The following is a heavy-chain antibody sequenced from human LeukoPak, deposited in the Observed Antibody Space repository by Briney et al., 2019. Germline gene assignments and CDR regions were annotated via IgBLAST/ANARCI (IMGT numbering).Heavy chain of an antibody. Sequence: SETPSLTCTVSGGSISSYYWSWIRQPPGKGLEWIGYIYYSGSTNYNPSLKSRVTISVDTSKNQFSLKLSSVTAADTAVYYCARRELYQPFDIWGQGTMVTVSS. CDR3: ARRELYQPFDI. D-gene: IGHD2-2*01. CDR1: GGSISSYY. V-gene: IGHV4-59*08. CDR2: IYYSGST. J-gene: IGHJ3*02.